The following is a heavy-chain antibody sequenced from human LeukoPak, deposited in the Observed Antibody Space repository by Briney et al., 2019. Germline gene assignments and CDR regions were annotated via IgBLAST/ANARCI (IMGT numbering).Heavy chain of an antibody. V-gene: IGHV3-66*01. CDR1: GFTVSSNY. Sequence: GGSLRLSCAASGFTVSSNYMSWVRQAPGKGLEWVSVIYSGGSTYYADSVKGRFTISRDNSKNTLYLQMNSLRAEDTAVYYCAREHSYGIIDYWGQGTLVTVSS. D-gene: IGHD5-18*01. CDR2: IYSGGST. CDR3: AREHSYGIIDY. J-gene: IGHJ4*02.